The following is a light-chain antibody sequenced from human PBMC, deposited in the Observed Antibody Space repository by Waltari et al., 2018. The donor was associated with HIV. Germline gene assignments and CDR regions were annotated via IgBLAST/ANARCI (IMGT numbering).Light chain of an antibody. Sequence: YVLTQPPSVSVAPGQKARITCGGDNIAGRKVHWYQRRPGQAPALVVFDDSDRPSGIPERFSGSISGNTATLIISRVEDGDEADYYCQVWDESNEQVVFGGGTRLTVL. CDR2: DDS. CDR1: NIAGRK. CDR3: QVWDESNEQVV. V-gene: IGLV3-21*02. J-gene: IGLJ2*01.